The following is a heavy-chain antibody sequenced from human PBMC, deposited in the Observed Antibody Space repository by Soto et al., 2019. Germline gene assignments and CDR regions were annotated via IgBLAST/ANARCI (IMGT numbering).Heavy chain of an antibody. V-gene: IGHV2-26*01. Sequence: GSGPTLVNPTETLTLTCTVSGFSLSNARMGVSWIRQPPGKALEWLAHIFSNDEKSYSTSLKSRLTISKDTSKSQVVLTMINMDPVDTAAYYCARIQRAPLRGLRYFDWTYAFDIWGQGTMVTVSS. CDR1: GFSLSNARMG. CDR2: IFSNDEK. J-gene: IGHJ3*02. D-gene: IGHD3-9*01. CDR3: ARIQRAPLRGLRYFDWTYAFDI.